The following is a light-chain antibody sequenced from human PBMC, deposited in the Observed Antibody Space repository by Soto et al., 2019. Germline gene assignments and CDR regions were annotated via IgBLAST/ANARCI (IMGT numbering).Light chain of an antibody. CDR3: QHYGSSPGT. CDR2: GAS. J-gene: IGKJ1*01. V-gene: IGKV3-20*01. Sequence: EIVLTQSPGTLSLSPGERATLSCRASQSVTSSYLAWYQQKPGQAPRLLIYGASSRATGIPDRLSGSGSGTDFTLTISRLEPEDFAVYYCQHYGSSPGTFGQGTKVEIQ. CDR1: QSVTSSY.